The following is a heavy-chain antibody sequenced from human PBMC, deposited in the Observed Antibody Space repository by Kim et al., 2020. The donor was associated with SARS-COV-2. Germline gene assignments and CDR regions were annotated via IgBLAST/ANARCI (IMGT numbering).Heavy chain of an antibody. CDR2: IYYSGSI. CDR1: GGSISSYY. CDR3: ARGFTPEVTTVTIFDY. J-gene: IGHJ4*02. Sequence: SETLSLTCTVSGGSISSYYWSWIRQPPGKGLEWIGYIYYSGSINYNPSLKSRVTISVDTSKNQFSLKLSSVTAADTAVYYCARGFTPEVTTVTIFDYWGQGTLVTVSS. D-gene: IGHD4-17*01. V-gene: IGHV4-59*13.